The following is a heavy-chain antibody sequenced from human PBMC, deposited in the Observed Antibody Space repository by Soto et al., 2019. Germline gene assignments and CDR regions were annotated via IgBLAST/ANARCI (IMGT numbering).Heavy chain of an antibody. D-gene: IGHD3-22*01. Sequence: EVQLVESGGVVVQPGGSLRLSCAASGFTFDDYTMHWVRQAPEKGLEWVSLISWDGGSTYYADSVKGRFTISRDNSKNSLYLQMNSLRTEDTALYYCAKDRSNYYDSSGYYQSYYFDYWGQGTLVTVSS. CDR1: GFTFDDYT. CDR2: ISWDGGST. CDR3: AKDRSNYYDSSGYYQSYYFDY. J-gene: IGHJ4*02. V-gene: IGHV3-43*01.